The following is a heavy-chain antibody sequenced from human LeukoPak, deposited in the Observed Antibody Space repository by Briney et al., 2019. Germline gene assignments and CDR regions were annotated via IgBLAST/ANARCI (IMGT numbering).Heavy chain of an antibody. CDR1: GYSFTSYW. CDR3: ARTPPSNRYCSSTSCCSYPYYFDY. Sequence: GESLKISCKGSGYSFTSYWIGWVRQMPGKGLEWMGIIYPGDSDTRYSPSFQGQVTISADKSISTAYLQWSSLKASDTAMYYCARTPPSNRYCSSTSCCSYPYYFDYWGQGTLVTVSS. D-gene: IGHD2-2*01. CDR2: IYPGDSDT. J-gene: IGHJ4*02. V-gene: IGHV5-51*01.